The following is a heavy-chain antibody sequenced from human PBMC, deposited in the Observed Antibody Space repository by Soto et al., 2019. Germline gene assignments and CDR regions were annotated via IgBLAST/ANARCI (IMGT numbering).Heavy chain of an antibody. D-gene: IGHD2-15*01. V-gene: IGHV3-21*04. CDR1: GFTFSSYS. J-gene: IGHJ3*02. CDR2: ISSSGTGI. Sequence: PGGSLRLSCAASGFTFSSYSMNWVHQAPGKGLEWVSYISSSGTGIYYADSVKGRFTISRDNAKKSLYLQMSSLRAEDTAVYYCARAYSDAFDIWGQGTMVTVSS. CDR3: ARAYSDAFDI.